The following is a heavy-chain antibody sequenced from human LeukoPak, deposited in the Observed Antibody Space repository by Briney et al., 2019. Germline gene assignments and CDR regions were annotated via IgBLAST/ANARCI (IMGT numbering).Heavy chain of an antibody. J-gene: IGHJ4*02. CDR1: GVSINTDY. D-gene: IGHD4/OR15-4a*01. V-gene: IGHV4-59*01. CDR2: IHYSGST. Sequence: SETLSLTCPVSGVSINTDYWTWFRQFPGKGLEWIGYIHYSGSTTYNPSLESRVTISVDTSKNQFSLKLTSVTSADTAVYFCARDAGANAYWGQGALVTVSS. CDR3: ARDAGANAY.